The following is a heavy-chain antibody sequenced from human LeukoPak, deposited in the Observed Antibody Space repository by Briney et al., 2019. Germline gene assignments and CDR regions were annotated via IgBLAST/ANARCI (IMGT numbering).Heavy chain of an antibody. J-gene: IGHJ3*02. CDR2: IYYSGST. Sequence: PSETLSLTCTVSGGSISSSSYYWGWIRQPPGKGLGWIGSIYYSGSTYYNPSLKSRVTISVDTSKNQFSLKLSSVTAADTAVYYCARHETTDDAFDIWGQGTMVTVSS. D-gene: IGHD1-1*01. CDR3: ARHETTDDAFDI. CDR1: GGSISSSSYY. V-gene: IGHV4-39*01.